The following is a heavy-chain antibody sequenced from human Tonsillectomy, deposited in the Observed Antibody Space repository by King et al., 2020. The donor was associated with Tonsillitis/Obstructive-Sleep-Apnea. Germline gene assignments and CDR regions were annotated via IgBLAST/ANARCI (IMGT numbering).Heavy chain of an antibody. CDR3: ARDRCSGGSCYSLTYYYGMDV. J-gene: IGHJ6*02. D-gene: IGHD2-15*01. CDR1: GYTFTSYG. V-gene: IGHV1-18*01. CDR2: ISAYNGNT. Sequence: VQLVQSGAEVKKPGASVKVSCKASGYTFTSYGISWVRQAPGQGLEWMGWISAYNGNTNYAQKLQGRVTMTTDTSTSTAYMELSSLRSDDTAVYYCARDRCSGGSCYSLTYYYGMDVWGQGTTVTVSS.